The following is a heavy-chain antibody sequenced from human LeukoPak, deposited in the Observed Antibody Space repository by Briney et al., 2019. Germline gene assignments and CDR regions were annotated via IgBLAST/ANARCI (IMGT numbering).Heavy chain of an antibody. CDR3: AKDLGWSYFDY. CDR2: ISYDGSNK. V-gene: IGHV3-30*18. J-gene: IGHJ4*02. D-gene: IGHD6-19*01. Sequence: HPGGSLRLSCAASGFTFSSYGMHWVRQAPGKGLEWVAVISYDGSNKYYADSVKGRFTISRDNSKNTQYLQMNSLRAEDTAVYYCAKDLGWSYFDYWGQGTLVTVSS. CDR1: GFTFSSYG.